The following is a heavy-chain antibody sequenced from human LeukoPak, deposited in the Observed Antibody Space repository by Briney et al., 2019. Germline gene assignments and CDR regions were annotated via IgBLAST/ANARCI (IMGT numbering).Heavy chain of an antibody. CDR2: INHSGST. CDR1: GGSFSGYY. Sequence: SETLSLTCAVYGGSFSGYYWSWIRQPPGKGLEWIGEINHSGSTNYNPSFKSRVTISVDTSKNQFSLKLSSVTAADTAVYYCARVGVWGSYRTRGGYWGQGTLVTVSS. V-gene: IGHV4-34*01. J-gene: IGHJ4*02. D-gene: IGHD3-16*02. CDR3: ARVGVWGSYRTRGGY.